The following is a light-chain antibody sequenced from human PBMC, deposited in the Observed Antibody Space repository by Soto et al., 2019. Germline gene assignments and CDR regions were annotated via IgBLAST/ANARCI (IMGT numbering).Light chain of an antibody. J-gene: IGLJ1*01. Sequence: HSALTQPASVSGSPGQSIAISCTGTSSDVGGYNSVSWYQQYPGKAPKLMIHDVSNRPSGVSNRFSGSKSGNTASLTISGLQAEDEADYYCSSFTTSTSDVFGSGTKVTVL. CDR2: DVS. CDR3: SSFTTSTSDV. CDR1: SSDVGGYNS. V-gene: IGLV2-14*01.